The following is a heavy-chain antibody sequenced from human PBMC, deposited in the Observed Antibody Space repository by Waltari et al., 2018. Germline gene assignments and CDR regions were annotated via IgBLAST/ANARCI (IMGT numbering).Heavy chain of an antibody. D-gene: IGHD6-13*01. Sequence: QVHLQESGPGLVRPSETLSLTCSVSGGSIRNYYWTWIRQPPGKGLEWIGYFSYFGKTDYNPSLKSRVTISVDTSKNQFSLRLSSVTAADTAVYYCARHVEGGAAAYDYWGQGILVTVSS. CDR1: GGSIRNYY. J-gene: IGHJ4*02. CDR2: FSYFGKT. CDR3: ARHVEGGAAAYDY. V-gene: IGHV4-59*08.